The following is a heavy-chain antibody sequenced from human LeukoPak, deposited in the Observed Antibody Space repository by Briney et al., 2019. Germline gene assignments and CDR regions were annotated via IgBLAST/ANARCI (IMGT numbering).Heavy chain of an antibody. CDR1: GFTFSSHA. CDR2: ISYDGSNK. D-gene: IGHD3-22*01. J-gene: IGHJ4*02. CDR3: ARDFSSYYAISAYSGDTWFDY. Sequence: GGSLRLSCAASGFTFSSHAMHWVRQAPGKGLEWVAVISYDGSNKYYADSVKGRFTISRDNSKNTLYLQMNSLRAEDTAVYYCARDFSSYYAISAYSGDTWFDYWGQGTLVTVSS. V-gene: IGHV3-30*04.